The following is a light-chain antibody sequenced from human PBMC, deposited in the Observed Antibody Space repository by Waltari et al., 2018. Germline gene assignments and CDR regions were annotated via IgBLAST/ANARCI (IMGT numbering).Light chain of an antibody. CDR1: QSVSSY. J-gene: IGKJ4*01. Sequence: EIVLTQSPATLSLSPGERATLSCRASQSVSSYLAWYQQKPGQSPRLPIYDASNRASGIPARFSGSGSGTDFTITISSLEPEYFALYYCQQRSNWPPLTFGGGTKVEIK. V-gene: IGKV3-11*01. CDR2: DAS. CDR3: QQRSNWPPLT.